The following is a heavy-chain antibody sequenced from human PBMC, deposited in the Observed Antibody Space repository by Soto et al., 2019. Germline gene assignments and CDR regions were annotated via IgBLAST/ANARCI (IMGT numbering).Heavy chain of an antibody. D-gene: IGHD6-13*01. CDR1: GYTFTGYY. Sequence: ASVKVSCKASGYTFTGYYMHWVRQAPGQGLEWMGWINPNSGGTNYAQKFQGWVTMTRDTSISTAYMELSRLRSDDTAVYYCARNTIIAAAGTIGAFEIWGQGTMVTVSS. CDR3: ARNTIIAAAGTIGAFEI. J-gene: IGHJ3*02. CDR2: INPNSGGT. V-gene: IGHV1-2*04.